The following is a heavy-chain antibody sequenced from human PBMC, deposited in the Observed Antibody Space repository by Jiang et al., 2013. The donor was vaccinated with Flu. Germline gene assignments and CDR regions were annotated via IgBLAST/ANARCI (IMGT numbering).Heavy chain of an antibody. V-gene: IGHV1-69*04. J-gene: IGHJ4*02. CDR2: IIPILGIA. D-gene: IGHD3-22*01. CDR3: ARKTYYYDSSGYYY. Sequence: GAEVKKPGSSVKVSCKASGGTFSSYAISWVRQAPGQGLEWMGRIIPILGIANYAQKFQGRVTITADKSTSTAYMELSSLRSEDTAVYYCARKTYYYDSSGYYYWGQGTLVTVSS. CDR1: GGTFSSYA.